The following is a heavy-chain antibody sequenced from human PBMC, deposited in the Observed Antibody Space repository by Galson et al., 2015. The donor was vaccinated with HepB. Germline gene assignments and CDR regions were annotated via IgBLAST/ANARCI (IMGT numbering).Heavy chain of an antibody. Sequence: SVKVSCKASGGTFSSYAINWVRQAPGQGLEWMGGIIPIFGTANYAQKFQGRVTITADESTSTAYMELSSLRSEDTAVYYCARGGDYDILTGYWAHNWFDPWGQGTLVTVSS. V-gene: IGHV1-69*13. CDR1: GGTFSSYA. CDR2: IIPIFGTA. D-gene: IGHD3-9*01. CDR3: ARGGDYDILTGYWAHNWFDP. J-gene: IGHJ5*02.